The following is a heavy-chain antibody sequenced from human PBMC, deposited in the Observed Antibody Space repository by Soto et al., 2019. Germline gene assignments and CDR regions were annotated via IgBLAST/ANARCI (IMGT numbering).Heavy chain of an antibody. V-gene: IGHV1-46*01. Sequence: ASVKVSCKASGYTFTSYYMHWVRQAPGQGLEWMGIINPSGGSTSYAQKFQGRVTMTRDTSTSTVYMELSSLRSEDTAVYYCARQWLGYYYDSSGLFWFDPWGQGTLVTVSS. D-gene: IGHD3-22*01. CDR2: INPSGGST. CDR3: ARQWLGYYYDSSGLFWFDP. CDR1: GYTFTSYY. J-gene: IGHJ5*02.